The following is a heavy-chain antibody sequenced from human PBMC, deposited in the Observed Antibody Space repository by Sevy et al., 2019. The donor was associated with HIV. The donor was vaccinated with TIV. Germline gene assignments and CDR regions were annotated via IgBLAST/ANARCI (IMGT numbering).Heavy chain of an antibody. CDR1: GFPFNDHA. D-gene: IGHD2-21*01. CDR2: ISWNGRNI. J-gene: IGHJ6*02. CDR3: AKDINRGCDGVNCYSYYYYFYGLDV. V-gene: IGHV3-9*01. Sequence: GGSLRLSCAASGFPFNDHAMHWVRQVPGKGLEWVSGISWNGRNIGYADSVKGRFTISRENARHFVYLEMNSLRPEDTAFYYCAKDINRGCDGVNCYSYYYYFYGLDVWGQRTTVTVSS.